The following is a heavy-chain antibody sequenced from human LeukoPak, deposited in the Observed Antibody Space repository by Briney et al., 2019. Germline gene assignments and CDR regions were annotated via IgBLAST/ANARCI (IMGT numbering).Heavy chain of an antibody. J-gene: IGHJ4*02. CDR3: ARGGGDWGFHQSDY. CDR2: IYTSGST. V-gene: IGHV4-61*02. D-gene: IGHD2-21*01. CDR1: GCSFSSGSYY. Sequence: SETLSLTCTVSGCSFSSGSYYWSWIRQPAGKGLEWIGRIYTSGSTNYNPSLKSRVTISVDTSKNQFSLKLSSVTAADTAVYYCARGGGDWGFHQSDYWGQGTLVTVSS.